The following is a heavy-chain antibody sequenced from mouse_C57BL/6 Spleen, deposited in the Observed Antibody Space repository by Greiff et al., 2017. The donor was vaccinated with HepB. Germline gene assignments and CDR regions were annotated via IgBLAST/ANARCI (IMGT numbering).Heavy chain of an antibody. CDR2: IYPGSGST. D-gene: IGHD3-3*01. CDR3: ARVGQAMDY. J-gene: IGHJ4*01. Sequence: QVHVKQPGAELVKPGASVKMSCKASGYTFTSYWITWVKQRPGQGLEWIGDIYPGSGSTNYNEKFKSKATLTVDTSSSTAYRQLSSLTSEDSAVYYCARVGQAMDYWGQGTSVTVSS. CDR1: GYTFTSYW. V-gene: IGHV1-55*01.